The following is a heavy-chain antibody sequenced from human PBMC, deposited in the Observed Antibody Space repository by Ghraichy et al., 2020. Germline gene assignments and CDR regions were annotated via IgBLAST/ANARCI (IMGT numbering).Heavy chain of an antibody. CDR1: GGSISSYY. CDR2: IYYSGST. D-gene: IGHD3-3*01. J-gene: IGHJ3*02. CDR3: ARQGPQPTYYGFWSGYSDAFDI. V-gene: IGHV4-59*08. Sequence: SETLSLTCTASGGSISSYYWSWIRQPPGKGLEWIGYIYYSGSTNYNPSLKSRVTISVDTSKNQFSLKLSSVTAADTAVYYCARQGPQPTYYGFWSGYSDAFDIWVQGTLVTFSS.